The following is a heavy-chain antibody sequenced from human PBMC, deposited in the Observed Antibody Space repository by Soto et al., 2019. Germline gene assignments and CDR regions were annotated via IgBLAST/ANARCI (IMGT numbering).Heavy chain of an antibody. CDR1: GFIFRNAW. D-gene: IGHD3-16*01. CDR3: TTEADGTTFFDH. V-gene: IGHV3-15*07. CDR2: IKTKGDGGTI. Sequence: EVQLVESGGGLVKPGGSLRLSCAGSGFIFRNAWMNWVRQAPGKGLEWVGRIKTKGDGGTIEYAAPVNGRFTISRNDSENALYLQMDGLKTEDTAVYYCTTEADGTTFFDHWGQGTLVTVSS. J-gene: IGHJ4*02.